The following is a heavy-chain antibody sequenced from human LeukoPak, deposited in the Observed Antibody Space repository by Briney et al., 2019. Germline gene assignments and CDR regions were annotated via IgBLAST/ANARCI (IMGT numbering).Heavy chain of an antibody. Sequence: GASVKVSCKASGYTFTSYGISWVRQAPGQGLEWMGWISAYNGNTNYAQKLQGRVTMTTDTPTSTAYMELRSLRSDDTAVYYCARDRVVERTNLVLTLFDPWGQGTLVTVSS. CDR2: ISAYNGNT. D-gene: IGHD2/OR15-2a*01. CDR1: GYTFTSYG. J-gene: IGHJ5*02. V-gene: IGHV1-18*01. CDR3: ARDRVVERTNLVLTLFDP.